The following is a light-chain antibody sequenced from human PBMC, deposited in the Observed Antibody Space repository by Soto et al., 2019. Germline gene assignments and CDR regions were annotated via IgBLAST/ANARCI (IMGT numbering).Light chain of an antibody. J-gene: IGLJ3*02. CDR2: LERSGSY. V-gene: IGLV4-60*02. Sequence: QPVLTQSSSASASLGSSVKLTCTLSSGHSSYIIAWHQQQPGKAPRYLMKLERSGSYNKGSGVPDRFSGSSSGADRYLTISNLQFEDEAAYYCETWDSNSWVFGGGTKVTVL. CDR3: ETWDSNSWV. CDR1: SGHSSYI.